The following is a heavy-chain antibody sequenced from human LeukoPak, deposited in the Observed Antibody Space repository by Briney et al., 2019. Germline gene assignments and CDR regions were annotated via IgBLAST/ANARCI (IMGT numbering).Heavy chain of an antibody. CDR1: GFTFSNYW. J-gene: IGHJ3*02. CDR2: IYNDGSST. V-gene: IGHV3-74*01. Sequence: GGSLRLSCAASGFTFSNYWMHWVRQAPGKGLVWVSRIYNDGSSTSYADSVKGRFTISRDNSKNTLYLQMNSLRAEDTALYYCAKSRLSGINDAFDIWGQGTMVTVSS. D-gene: IGHD3-3*01. CDR3: AKSRLSGINDAFDI.